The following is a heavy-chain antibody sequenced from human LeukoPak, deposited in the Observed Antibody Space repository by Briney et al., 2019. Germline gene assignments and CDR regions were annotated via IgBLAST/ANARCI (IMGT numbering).Heavy chain of an antibody. CDR1: GVTVSIYW. Sequence: PGGSLRLSCAASGVTVSIYWMSWVREAPGEGLGWGANIKQDGSHKYYVDSVKGRFTIYRDNAKNSLYLQMNSLRAEDTAVYYCASEATVGATHYFDYWGQGTLVTVSS. D-gene: IGHD1-26*01. V-gene: IGHV3-7*01. CDR3: ASEATVGATHYFDY. J-gene: IGHJ4*02. CDR2: IKQDGSHK.